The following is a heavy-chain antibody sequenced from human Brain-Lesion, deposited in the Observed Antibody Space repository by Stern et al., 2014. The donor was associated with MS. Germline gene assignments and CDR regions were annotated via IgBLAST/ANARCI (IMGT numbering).Heavy chain of an antibody. J-gene: IGHJ4*02. Sequence: VHLVESGGGVVKPGRSLRLSCAASGFTFISYGIHWVRQAPGKGLEWVTVMWFDGNTKYYADSVKGRFTISRDNSKNTFYLHMDSLRADDTAVYYCAREDCGGDCPPNYWGRGTLVTVSS. V-gene: IGHV3-33*01. CDR3: AREDCGGDCPPNY. D-gene: IGHD2-21*02. CDR1: GFTFISYG. CDR2: MWFDGNTK.